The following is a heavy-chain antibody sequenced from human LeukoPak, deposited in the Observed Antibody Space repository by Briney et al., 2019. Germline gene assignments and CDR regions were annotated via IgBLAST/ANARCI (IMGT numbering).Heavy chain of an antibody. V-gene: IGHV1-69*13. CDR2: IIPIFGTA. CDR3: ARDDTVVVVAATRKNYYYYGMDV. Sequence: SVKVSCKASGGTFSSYAISWVRQAPGQGLEWMGGIIPIFGTANYAQKFQGRVTITADESTSTAYMELSSLRSEDTAVYYCARDDTVVVVAATRKNYYYYGMDVWGQGTTVTVSS. CDR1: GGTFSSYA. D-gene: IGHD2-15*01. J-gene: IGHJ6*02.